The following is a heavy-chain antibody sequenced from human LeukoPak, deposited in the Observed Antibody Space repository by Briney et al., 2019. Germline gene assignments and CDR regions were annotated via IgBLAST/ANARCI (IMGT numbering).Heavy chain of an antibody. D-gene: IGHD3-3*01. CDR3: ARVSVGDFWSGYFRAYHYGMDV. Sequence: GGSLRLSCAASGFTVSSNYMSWVRQAPGKGLEWVSVIYSGGSTYYADSVRGRFTTSRDNSKNTLYLQMNSLRAEDTAVYYCARVSVGDFWSGYFRAYHYGMDVWGQGTTVTVSS. J-gene: IGHJ6*02. V-gene: IGHV3-66*01. CDR2: IYSGGST. CDR1: GFTVSSNY.